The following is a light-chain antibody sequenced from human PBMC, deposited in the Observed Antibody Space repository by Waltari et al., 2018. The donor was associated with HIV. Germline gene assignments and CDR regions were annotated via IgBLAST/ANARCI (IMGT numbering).Light chain of an antibody. CDR1: NIGSKS. CDR3: QVWESSSDHVV. Sequence: SYVLTQSPSVSVALGQTASIACGGNNIGSKSVHWYQQKPGQAPALVIYDDRDRPSGIPERFSGSTSGHTATLSIGRVEAGDEADYYCQVWESSSDHVVIGGGTKLTV. V-gene: IGLV3-21*02. J-gene: IGLJ2*01. CDR2: DDR.